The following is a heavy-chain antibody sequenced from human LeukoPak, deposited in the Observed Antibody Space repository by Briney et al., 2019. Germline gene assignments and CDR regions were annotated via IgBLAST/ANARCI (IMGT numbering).Heavy chain of an antibody. CDR3: ARDRDGGFAFDI. CDR1: GFPFSNYA. CDR2: IMPNGETR. D-gene: IGHD2-15*01. J-gene: IGHJ3*02. Sequence: GRSLRLSCAASGFPFSNYAMHWVRQAPGKGLEYVSAIMPNGETRGYANSMKGRFTISRDNSKNTLYLQMGSLRAEDMAIYYCARDRDGGFAFDIRGQGTLVTVSS. V-gene: IGHV3-64*01.